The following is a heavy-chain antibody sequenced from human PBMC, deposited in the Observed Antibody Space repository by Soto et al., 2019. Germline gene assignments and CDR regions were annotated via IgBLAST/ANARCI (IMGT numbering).Heavy chain of an antibody. V-gene: IGHV3-21*01. D-gene: IGHD1-26*01. J-gene: IGHJ4*02. Sequence: GGSLRLSCAASEFTFSSYALNWVRQAPGKGLEWVSSISGGGTYLYYADSVKGRFTISRDNAKNSLYLQMNSLRADDTAVYYCASGKSGSYDFWGQGTLVTVSS. CDR2: ISGGGTYL. CDR1: EFTFSSYA. CDR3: ASGKSGSYDF.